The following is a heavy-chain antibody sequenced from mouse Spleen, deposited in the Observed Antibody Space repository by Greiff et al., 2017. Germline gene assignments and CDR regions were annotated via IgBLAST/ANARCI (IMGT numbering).Heavy chain of an antibody. D-gene: IGHD2-3*01. CDR2: INPNNGGT. CDR3: ARPLLVYDGYSAY. Sequence: VQLQQSGPELVKPGASVKISCKASGYTFTDYYMNWVKQSHGKSLEWIGDINPNNGGTSYNQKFKGKATLTVDKSSSTAYMELRSLTSEDSAVYYCARPLLVYDGYSAYWGQGTLVTVSA. CDR1: GYTFTDYY. V-gene: IGHV1-26*01. J-gene: IGHJ3*01.